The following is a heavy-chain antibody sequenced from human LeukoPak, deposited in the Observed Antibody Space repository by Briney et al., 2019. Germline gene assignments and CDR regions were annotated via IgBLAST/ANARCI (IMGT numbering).Heavy chain of an antibody. CDR3: ARSGPPYSSGWYPIDY. CDR1: GGSFSGYY. J-gene: IGHJ4*02. V-gene: IGHV4-34*01. CDR2: INHSGST. D-gene: IGHD6-13*01. Sequence: SETLSLTCAVYGGSFSGYYWSWIRQPPGKGLEWIGEINHSGSTNYNPSLKSRVTISVDTSKNQFSLKLSSVTAADTAVYYCARSGPPYSSGWYPIDYWGQGTLVTVSS.